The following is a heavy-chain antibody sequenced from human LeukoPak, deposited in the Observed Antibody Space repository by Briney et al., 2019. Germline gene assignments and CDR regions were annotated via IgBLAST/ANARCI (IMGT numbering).Heavy chain of an antibody. CDR1: GGSISSYY. J-gene: IGHJ4*02. D-gene: IGHD3-9*01. CDR3: ARGIRYFDWLPFDY. Sequence: SETLSLTCTVSGGSISSYYWSWIRQPPGKGLDWIGYIYYSGSTNYNPSLKSRVTISVDTSKNQFSLKLSSVTAADTAVYYCARGIRYFDWLPFDYWGQGTLVTVSS. CDR2: IYYSGST. V-gene: IGHV4-59*01.